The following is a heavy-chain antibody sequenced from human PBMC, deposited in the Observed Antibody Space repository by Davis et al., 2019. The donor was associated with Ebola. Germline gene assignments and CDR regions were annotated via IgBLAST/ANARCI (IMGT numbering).Heavy chain of an antibody. Sequence: SVKVSCKASGGTFSSYAISWVRQAPGQGLEWMGGIIPIFGTANYAQKFQGRVTLTADESTSTAYMELSSLRSEDTAVYYCARDREVVPAADYYYYMDVWGKGTTVTVSS. CDR3: ARDREVVPAADYYYYMDV. V-gene: IGHV1-69*13. J-gene: IGHJ6*03. CDR1: GGTFSSYA. D-gene: IGHD2-2*01. CDR2: IIPIFGTA.